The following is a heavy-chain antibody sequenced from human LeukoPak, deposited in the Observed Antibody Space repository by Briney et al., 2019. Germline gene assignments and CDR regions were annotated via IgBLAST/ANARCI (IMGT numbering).Heavy chain of an antibody. V-gene: IGHV4-59*01. D-gene: IGHD6-19*01. CDR1: GDSISNYY. Sequence: SETLSLTCTVSGDSISNYYWSWIRQSPGKELEWIGYMYNRGSTIYNPSLKSRVTIPTDTSKNQFSLRLTSVTASDTAVYYCARAEKAVTGTLDSWGQGTLITVSS. CDR3: ARAEKAVTGTLDS. J-gene: IGHJ4*02. CDR2: MYNRGST.